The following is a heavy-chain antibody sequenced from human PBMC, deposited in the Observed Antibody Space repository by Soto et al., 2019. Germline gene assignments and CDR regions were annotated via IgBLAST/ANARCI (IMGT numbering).Heavy chain of an antibody. CDR2: IYYSGST. CDR3: ARGSTGYSSSCYFDY. CDR1: GGSISSYY. J-gene: IGHJ4*02. Sequence: SETLSLTCTVSGGSISSYYWSWIRQPPGKGLEWIGYIYYSGSTNYNPSLKSRVTISVDTSKNQFSLKLSSVTAADTAVYYCARGSTGYSSSCYFDYWGQGTLVTVSS. V-gene: IGHV4-59*08. D-gene: IGHD6-13*01.